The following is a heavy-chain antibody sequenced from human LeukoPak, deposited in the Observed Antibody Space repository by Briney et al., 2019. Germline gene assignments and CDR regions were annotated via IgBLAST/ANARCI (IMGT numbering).Heavy chain of an antibody. V-gene: IGHV4-31*03. CDR1: GGSISSGGYY. Sequence: SETLSLTCTVSGGSISSGGYYWSWIRQHPGKGLEWIGYIYYSGSTYYNPSLKSRVTISVDTSKNQFSLKLSSVTAADTDVYYCARDLTNYDFWSGYSTADAFDIWGQGTMVTVSS. D-gene: IGHD3-3*01. J-gene: IGHJ3*02. CDR2: IYYSGST. CDR3: ARDLTNYDFWSGYSTADAFDI.